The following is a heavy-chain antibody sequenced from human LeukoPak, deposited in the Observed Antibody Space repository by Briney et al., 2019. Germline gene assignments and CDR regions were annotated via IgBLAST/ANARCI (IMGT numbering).Heavy chain of an antibody. D-gene: IGHD1-1*01. Sequence: GGSLRLSCAASGFTFSSYAMHRVRQAPGKGLEWVAVISYDGSNKYYADSVKGRFTISRDNSKNTLYLQMNSLRAEDTAVYYCARYSRFEGNGNWGQGTLVTVSS. CDR3: ARYSRFEGNGN. CDR1: GFTFSSYA. J-gene: IGHJ4*02. CDR2: ISYDGSNK. V-gene: IGHV3-30-3*01.